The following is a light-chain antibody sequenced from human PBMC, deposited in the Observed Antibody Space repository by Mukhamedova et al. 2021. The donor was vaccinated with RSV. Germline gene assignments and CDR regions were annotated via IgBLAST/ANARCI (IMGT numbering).Light chain of an antibody. CDR2: LAS. V-gene: IGKV1-39*01. J-gene: IGKJ1*01. CDR3: QQSHSTPWT. Sequence: WYQRRVHGGAPTLLIYLASTLLSGVPSRFSGSGSGTDFTLTISSLQPEDFATYYCQQSHSTPWTFGQGTTVEIK.